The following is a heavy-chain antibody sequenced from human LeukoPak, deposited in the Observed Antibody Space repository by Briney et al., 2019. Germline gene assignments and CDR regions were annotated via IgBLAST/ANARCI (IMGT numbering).Heavy chain of an antibody. D-gene: IGHD2-2*02. CDR3: ARLSLYGVRAFDI. J-gene: IGHJ3*02. V-gene: IGHV5-51*01. CDR1: GYSFTSCW. Sequence: GESLQISCKGSGYSFTSCWIGWVRQLPGKGLEWMGIIYPGDSDTRYSPSFQGQVTISADKSISTAYLQWSSLKASDTAMYYCARLSLYGVRAFDIWGQGTMVTVSS. CDR2: IYPGDSDT.